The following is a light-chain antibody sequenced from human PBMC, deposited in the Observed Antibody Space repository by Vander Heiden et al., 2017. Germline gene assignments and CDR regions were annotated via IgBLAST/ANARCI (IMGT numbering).Light chain of an antibody. J-gene: IGKJ1*01. CDR1: QNIGDY. V-gene: IGKV1-39*01. Sequence: IQMPQSPSSLSASVGDRVTITCRASQNIGDYLNWYQQKPGEAPRLLIHVASSLESGIPSRFSGSGYGTDFTLTMTSMQPEDSANYYCLQSDSSPETFGQGTKVEIK. CDR2: VAS. CDR3: LQSDSSPET.